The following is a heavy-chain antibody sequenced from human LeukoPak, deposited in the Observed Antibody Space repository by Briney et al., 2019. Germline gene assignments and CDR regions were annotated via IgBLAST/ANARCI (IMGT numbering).Heavy chain of an antibody. CDR3: AKVGDKIVVVPAAPHDY. CDR2: IRYDRSNK. D-gene: IGHD2-2*01. Sequence: PGGSLRLSCAASGFTFSSYGMHWVRQAPGKGLEWVAFIRYDRSNKYYADSVKGRSTISRDNSKNTLYLQMNSLRAEDTAVYYCAKVGDKIVVVPAAPHDYWGQGTLVTVSS. CDR1: GFTFSSYG. J-gene: IGHJ4*02. V-gene: IGHV3-30*02.